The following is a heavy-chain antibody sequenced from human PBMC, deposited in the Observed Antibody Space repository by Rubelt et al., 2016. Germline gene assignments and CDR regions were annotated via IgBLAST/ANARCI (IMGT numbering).Heavy chain of an antibody. CDR2: IFYSGTT. J-gene: IGHJ2*01. CDR3: AKHQAGWYFDL. CDR1: GGSMSSTHAY. Sequence: QLQESGPGLVKPSETLSLTCSVSGGSMSSTHAYWAWIRQPPGKGLEWIGNIFYSGTTFYNPSLKSRVTMSVDTSKNQFSLKLGAVTAADTAVYYCAKHQAGWYFDLWGRGSLVTVSS. V-gene: IGHV4-39*01.